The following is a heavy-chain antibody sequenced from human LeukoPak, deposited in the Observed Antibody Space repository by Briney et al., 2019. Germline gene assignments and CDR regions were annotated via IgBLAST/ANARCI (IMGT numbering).Heavy chain of an antibody. CDR3: ARTWDYYYYMDV. CDR1: GFTFSSYA. CDR2: ISYDGSNK. V-gene: IGHV3-30*04. Sequence: GGSLRLSCAASGFTFSSYAMHWVRQAPGKGLEWVAVISYDGSNKYYADSVKGRFTISRDNSKNTLYLQMNSLRAEDTAVYYCARTWDYYYYMDVWGKGTTVTVSS. D-gene: IGHD1-26*01. J-gene: IGHJ6*03.